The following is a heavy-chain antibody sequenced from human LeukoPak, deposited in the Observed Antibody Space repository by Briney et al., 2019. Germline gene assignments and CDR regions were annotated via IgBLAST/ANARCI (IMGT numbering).Heavy chain of an antibody. CDR2: INPNSGGT. D-gene: IGHD3-10*01. CDR3: ARGRRYYYGSGSMGSQYYYYYYYMDV. V-gene: IGHV1-2*02. CDR1: GYTFTGYY. J-gene: IGHJ6*03. Sequence: ASVKVSCKASGYTFTGYYMHWVRQAPGQGLEWMGWINPNSGGTNYALKSQGRVTMTRDTPISTAYMELSRLRSDDTAVYYCARGRRYYYGSGSMGSQYYYYYYYMDVWGKGTTVTVSS.